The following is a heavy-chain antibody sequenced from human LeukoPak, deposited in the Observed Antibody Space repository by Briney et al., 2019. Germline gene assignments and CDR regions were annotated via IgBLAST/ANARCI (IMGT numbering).Heavy chain of an antibody. V-gene: IGHV3-30*02. J-gene: IGHJ6*03. CDR1: GFTFSSYG. Sequence: GGSLRLSCAASGFTFSSYGMHWVRQAPGKGLEWVAFIRYDGSNKYYADSVKGRFTISRDNSENTLYLQMNSLRAEDTAVYYCAKIESGSYWSYYYYYMDVWGKGTTVTISS. CDR2: IRYDGSNK. D-gene: IGHD1-26*01. CDR3: AKIESGSYWSYYYYYMDV.